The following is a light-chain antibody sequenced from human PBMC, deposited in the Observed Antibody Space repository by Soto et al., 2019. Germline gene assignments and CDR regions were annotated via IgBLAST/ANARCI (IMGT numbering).Light chain of an antibody. CDR1: SGSIASNF. V-gene: IGLV6-57*03. Sequence: NFMLTQPHSVSESPGMTVTISCTRSSGSIASNFVQWYQQRPGSAPTTVIYEDNQRPSGVPDRFSGSIDSSSNSASLTISGLKTEDEADYYCQSYDSSNRVFGGGTKLTVL. CDR2: EDN. CDR3: QSYDSSNRV. J-gene: IGLJ3*02.